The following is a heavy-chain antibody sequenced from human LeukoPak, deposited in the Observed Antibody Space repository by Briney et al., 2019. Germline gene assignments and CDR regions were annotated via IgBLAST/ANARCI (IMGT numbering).Heavy chain of an antibody. Sequence: SVKVSCKASGYTFTSFDVNWVRQAPGQGLEWMGRIIPILDIANYAQKFQGRVTMTEDTSTDTAYMELSSLRSEDTAVYYCATAEAVRGVIIDYWGQGTLVTVSS. CDR2: IIPILDIA. D-gene: IGHD3-10*01. CDR1: GYTFTSFD. J-gene: IGHJ4*02. V-gene: IGHV1-69*04. CDR3: ATAEAVRGVIIDY.